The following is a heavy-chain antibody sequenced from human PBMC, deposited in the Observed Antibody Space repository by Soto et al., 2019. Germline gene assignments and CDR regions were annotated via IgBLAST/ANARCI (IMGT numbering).Heavy chain of an antibody. CDR3: ARAWTATAGWANWFDR. Sequence: QVQLQESGPGLEEPSQTLSLTCTVSGGSISGEGYYWSWIRQYSGRGLEWIGYIHYSGSTYYNPSLKSRVIISVDTSKTQFFLNLSSVTAADTAVYYCARAWTATAGWANWFDRWGQGTLVTVSS. CDR2: IHYSGST. V-gene: IGHV4-31*03. D-gene: IGHD6-13*01. CDR1: GGSISGEGYY. J-gene: IGHJ5*02.